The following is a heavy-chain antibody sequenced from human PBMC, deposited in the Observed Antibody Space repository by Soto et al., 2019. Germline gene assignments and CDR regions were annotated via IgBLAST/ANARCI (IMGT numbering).Heavy chain of an antibody. V-gene: IGHV4-59*01. J-gene: IGHJ4*02. Sequence: PSETLSLTCTVSGGSISSYYWSWIRQPPGKGLECIGYIYYSGSTNYNPSLKSRVTISVDASKSQFYLKLRSVTAADTAVYYCARGMAEEQIFYYFDYWGQGALVTVSS. CDR3: ARGMAEEQIFYYFDY. CDR2: IYYSGST. CDR1: GGSISSYY. D-gene: IGHD3-9*01.